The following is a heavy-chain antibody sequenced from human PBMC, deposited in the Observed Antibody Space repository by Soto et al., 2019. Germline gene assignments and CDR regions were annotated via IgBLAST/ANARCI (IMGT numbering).Heavy chain of an antibody. D-gene: IGHD2-2*01. CDR2: IYYSGRT. V-gene: IGHV4-61*01. Sequence: PSETLSLACTVSGGSLSSGSYSWSWLLQPTGKGLEWIGYIYYSGRTTSNPSLTSRVTISVDTSKNQSSLKLSSVPAADTAVYYCAGSRAAILSYDYHGMLVSCQATRVTVPS. CDR1: GGSLSSGSYS. J-gene: IGHJ6*02. CDR3: AGSRAAILSYDYHGMLV.